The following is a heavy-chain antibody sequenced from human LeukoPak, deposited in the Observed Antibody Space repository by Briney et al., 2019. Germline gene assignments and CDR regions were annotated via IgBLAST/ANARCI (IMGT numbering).Heavy chain of an antibody. J-gene: IGHJ6*02. V-gene: IGHV5-10-1*01. CDR1: GYSFISYW. D-gene: IGHD3-10*01. CDR3: ARHGLSSDMDV. Sequence: GESLRISCKGFGYSFISYWITWVRQMPGKGLEWMGTIDPSDSYTDYSPSFQGHVTISADKSISTAYLQSSSLKASDTAMYYCARHGLSSDMDVWGQGTTVTVSS. CDR2: IDPSDSYT.